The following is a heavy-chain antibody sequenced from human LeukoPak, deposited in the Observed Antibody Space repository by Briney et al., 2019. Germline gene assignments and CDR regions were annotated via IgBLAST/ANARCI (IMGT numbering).Heavy chain of an antibody. CDR2: INHSGST. D-gene: IGHD6-19*01. J-gene: IGHJ3*02. CDR1: GGSISSSSYY. V-gene: IGHV4-39*07. Sequence: SETLSLTCTVSGGSISSSSYYWSWIRQPPGKGLEWIGEINHSGSTNYNPSLKSRVTISVDTSKNQFSLKLSSVTAADTAVYYCARASSPLWQWLVHHAFDIWGQGTMVTVSS. CDR3: ARASSPLWQWLVHHAFDI.